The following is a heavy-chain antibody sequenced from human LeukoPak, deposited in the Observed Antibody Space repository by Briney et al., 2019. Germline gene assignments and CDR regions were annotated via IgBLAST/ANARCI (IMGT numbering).Heavy chain of an antibody. CDR1: GFIFDNYA. J-gene: IGHJ4*02. D-gene: IGHD6-19*01. Sequence: GSRTLSCAAPGFIFDNYAIHWVSHAPGKGLEWVSLISGDGGSTFYAQSVKGSFTISRDNTRKSLSLQMSSLRSEDTALYYCARESETSGWYDYWGQG. V-gene: IGHV3-43*02. CDR3: ARESETSGWYDY. CDR2: ISGDGGST.